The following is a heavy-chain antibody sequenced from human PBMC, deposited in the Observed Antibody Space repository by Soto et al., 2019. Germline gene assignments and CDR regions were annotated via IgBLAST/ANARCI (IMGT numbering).Heavy chain of an antibody. CDR3: ARHPASGSSWAIYYYYGMDV. Sequence: SETLSLTCTVSGGSIISSSYYWGWIRQPPGKGLEWIGSIYYSGSTYYNPSLKSRVTISVDTSKNQFSLKLSSVTAADTAVYYCARHPASGSSWAIYYYYGMDVWGQGTTVTVSS. D-gene: IGHD6-13*01. CDR1: GGSIISSSYY. V-gene: IGHV4-39*01. CDR2: IYYSGST. J-gene: IGHJ6*02.